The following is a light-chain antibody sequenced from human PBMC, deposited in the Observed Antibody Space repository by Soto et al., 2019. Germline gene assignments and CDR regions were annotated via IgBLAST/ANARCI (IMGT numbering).Light chain of an antibody. CDR1: SSDVGAYNY. CDR3: SSYTSSSTYV. CDR2: DVT. V-gene: IGLV2-14*03. Sequence: QSALTQPASVSGSPGQSIAISCTGTSSDVGAYNYVSWYQQHPGKAPTLMMFDVTNRTSGVSDRFSGSKSGNTASLTISGLHAEDDADYYCSSYTSSSTYVFGTGPKVTAL. J-gene: IGLJ1*01.